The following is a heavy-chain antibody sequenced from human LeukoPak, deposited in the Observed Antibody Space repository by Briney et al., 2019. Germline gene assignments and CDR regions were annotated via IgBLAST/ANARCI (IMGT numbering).Heavy chain of an antibody. CDR2: MNPNSGNT. D-gene: IGHD2-21*02. CDR3: ASGYCGGACQLGGVDM. CDR1: GYTFTSYY. J-gene: IGHJ3*02. V-gene: IGHV1-8*01. Sequence: ASVKVSCKASGYTFTSYYMHWVRQATGQGLEWMGWMNPNSGNTGYAQKFQGRVTMTRNTSISTAYMELSSLRSEDTAVYYCASGYCGGACQLGGVDMWGQGTMVTVSS.